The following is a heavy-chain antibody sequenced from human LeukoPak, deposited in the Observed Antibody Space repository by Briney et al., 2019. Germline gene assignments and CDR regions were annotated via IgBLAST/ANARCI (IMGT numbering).Heavy chain of an antibody. CDR3: ARVYYYDPPDAFDI. D-gene: IGHD3-22*01. J-gene: IGHJ3*02. V-gene: IGHV3-7*01. CDR2: IKQGGSEK. Sequence: PGGSLRLSCAASGFTFSSYWMSWVRQAPGKGLEWVANIKQGGSEKYYVDSVKGRFTISRDNAKNSLYLQMNSLRAEDTAVYYCARVYYYDPPDAFDIWGQGTMVTVSS. CDR1: GFTFSSYW.